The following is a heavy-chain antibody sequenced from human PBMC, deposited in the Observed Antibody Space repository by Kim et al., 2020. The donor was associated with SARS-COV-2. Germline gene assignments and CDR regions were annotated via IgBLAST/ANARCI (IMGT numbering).Heavy chain of an antibody. CDR1: GGSISSGGYY. V-gene: IGHV4-31*03. D-gene: IGHD4-17*01. CDR3: ARSYYGDDDWFDP. J-gene: IGHJ5*02. Sequence: SETLSLTCTGSGGSISSGGYYWSWIRQHPGKGLEWIGYIYYSGSTYYNPSLKSRVTISVDTSKNQFSLKLSSVTAADTAVYYCARSYYGDDDWFDPWGQGTLVTVSS. CDR2: IYYSGST.